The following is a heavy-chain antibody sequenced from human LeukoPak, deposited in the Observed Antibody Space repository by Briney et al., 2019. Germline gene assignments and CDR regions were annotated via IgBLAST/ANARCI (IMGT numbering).Heavy chain of an antibody. CDR2: TSWDGGST. Sequence: AGSLRLSCAASGFTIDAYAMHWDRPAPGQGWEWGSLTSWDGGSTYYTDSVKGRFTISRDNAKTSLYLQMNSLRAEDTALYYCAKDVRPDYYYYMDVWGKGTTVTISS. J-gene: IGHJ6*03. V-gene: IGHV3-43D*03. CDR1: GFTIDAYA. D-gene: IGHD3-10*01. CDR3: AKDVRPDYYYYMDV.